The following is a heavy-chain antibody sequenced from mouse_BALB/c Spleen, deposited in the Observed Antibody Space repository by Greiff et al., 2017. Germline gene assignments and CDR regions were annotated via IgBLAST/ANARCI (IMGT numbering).Heavy chain of an antibody. CDR1: GYTFTDYW. Sequence: QVQLQQPGAELVMPGASVKMSCKASGYTFTDYWMHWVKQRPGQGLEWIGAIDTSDSYTSYNQKFKGKATLTVDESSSTAYMQLSSLTSEDSAVYYGARDYGDDGGAWFAYGGQGTLVTVAA. CDR3: ARDYGDDGGAWFAY. J-gene: IGHJ3*01. CDR2: IDTSDSYT. D-gene: IGHD2-2*01. V-gene: IGHV1-69*01.